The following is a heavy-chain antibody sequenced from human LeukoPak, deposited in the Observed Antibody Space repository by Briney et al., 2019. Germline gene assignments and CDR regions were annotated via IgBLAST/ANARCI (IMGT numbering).Heavy chain of an antibody. CDR1: GFTFDDYA. CDR2: ISYDGSNK. J-gene: IGHJ4*02. CDR3: ARELGGMEDY. Sequence: GRSLRLSCAASGFTFDDYAMHWVRQAPGKGLEWVAVISYDGSNKYYADSVKGRFTISRDNSKNTLYLQMNSLRAEDTAVYYCARELGGMEDYWGQGTLVTVSS. V-gene: IGHV3-30-3*01. D-gene: IGHD1-26*01.